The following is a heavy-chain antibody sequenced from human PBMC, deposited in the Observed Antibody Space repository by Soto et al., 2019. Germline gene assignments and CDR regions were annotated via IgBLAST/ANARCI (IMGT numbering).Heavy chain of an antibody. V-gene: IGHV1-8*01. CDR1: GYTFTSYD. J-gene: IGHJ4*02. CDR2: MNPVSGDT. CDR3: ARAPRNWGFDF. D-gene: IGHD7-27*01. Sequence: QVQLVQSGAEVKKPGASVKVSCTASGYTFTSYDFNWVRQATGQGPEWLGWMNPVSGDTGYSQKFQGRVTMTSDTSISTAYMELSSLRSEDTAVYYCARAPRNWGFDFWGQGTQVTVSS.